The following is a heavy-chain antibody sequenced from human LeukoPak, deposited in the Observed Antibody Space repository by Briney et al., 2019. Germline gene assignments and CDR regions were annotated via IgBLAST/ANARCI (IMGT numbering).Heavy chain of an antibody. CDR3: ARLSPFNYAIRDY. CDR2: IYYSGST. D-gene: IGHD2-2*01. Sequence: SETLSLTCTVSGGSISTSYYWSWIRQPPGKGLEWIGYIYYSGSTNYNPSLKSRVTISVDTSKNQFSLKLSSVTAADTAVYYCARLSPFNYAIRDYWGQGTLVTVSS. CDR1: GGSISTSYY. V-gene: IGHV4-59*01. J-gene: IGHJ4*02.